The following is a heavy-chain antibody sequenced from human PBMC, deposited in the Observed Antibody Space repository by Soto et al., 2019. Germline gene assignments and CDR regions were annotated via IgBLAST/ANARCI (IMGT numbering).Heavy chain of an antibody. CDR2: IYYSGST. V-gene: IGHV4-39*01. CDR3: ERQGIAAAGTGDDY. D-gene: IGHD6-13*01. J-gene: IGHJ4*02. CDR1: GGSISSSSYY. Sequence: PSETLSLTCTVSGGSISSSSYYWGWIRQPPGKGLEWIGSIYYSGSTNYNPSLKSRVTISVDTSKNQFSLKLSSVTAADTAVYYCERQGIAAAGTGDDYWGQGTLVTVSS.